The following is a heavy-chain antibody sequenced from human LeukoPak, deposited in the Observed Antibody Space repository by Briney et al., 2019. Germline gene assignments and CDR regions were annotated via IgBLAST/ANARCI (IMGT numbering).Heavy chain of an antibody. J-gene: IGHJ4*02. D-gene: IGHD2-15*01. CDR1: GFTFSSYA. V-gene: IGHV3-23*01. Sequence: GGSLRLSCAASGFTFSSYAMNWVRQAPGKGLVWVSGVSTGGTGSYYADSVKGRFTISRDNSQGTLDLHMNSLRAEDTAVYYCAKDRGGYCTGGSCYSALDFWAQGTLVTVSS. CDR3: AKDRGGYCTGGSCYSALDF. CDR2: VSTGGTGS.